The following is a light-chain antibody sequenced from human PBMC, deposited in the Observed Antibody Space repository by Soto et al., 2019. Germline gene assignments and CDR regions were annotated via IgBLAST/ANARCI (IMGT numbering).Light chain of an antibody. CDR1: QSINNY. J-gene: IGKJ1*01. CDR2: VAA. V-gene: IGKV1-39*01. Sequence: DIQMTQSPSSLSAFVGDRVTITCRASQSINNYLNWYQQKPGKAPRLLIYVAATLQGGVPSRFTGSGSGTNFTLTITSLQPEDFATYYCQQSYNTPRTFGQGTKVEIK. CDR3: QQSYNTPRT.